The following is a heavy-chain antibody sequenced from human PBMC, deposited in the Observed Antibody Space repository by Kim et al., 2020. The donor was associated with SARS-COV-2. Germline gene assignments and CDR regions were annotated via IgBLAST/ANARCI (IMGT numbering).Heavy chain of an antibody. CDR3: ARDFGDSGGLDF. J-gene: IGHJ6*01. V-gene: IGHV3-7*01. CDR2: VNKDGREK. D-gene: IGHD2-21*01. Sequence: GGSLRLSCEAFEFTFNSYWMNWVRQAPGKGPEWLSNVNKDGREKHYVDSVKGRFTISRDNARNSLYLQMSSLRADDTAIYYCARDFGDSGGLDFWG. CDR1: EFTFNSYW.